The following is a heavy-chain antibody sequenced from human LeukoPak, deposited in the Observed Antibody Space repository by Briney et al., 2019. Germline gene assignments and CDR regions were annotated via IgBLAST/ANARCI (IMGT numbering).Heavy chain of an antibody. J-gene: IGHJ4*02. Sequence: GGSLRLSCAASGFTFSSYGMHWVRQAPGKGLEWVAVIWYDGGNKYYADSVNGRFTISRDNSKNTLYLQMNSLRAEDTAVYYCARAAYYDSSGYFFDYWGQGTLVTVSS. CDR1: GFTFSSYG. V-gene: IGHV3-33*01. CDR3: ARAAYYDSSGYFFDY. D-gene: IGHD3-22*01. CDR2: IWYDGGNK.